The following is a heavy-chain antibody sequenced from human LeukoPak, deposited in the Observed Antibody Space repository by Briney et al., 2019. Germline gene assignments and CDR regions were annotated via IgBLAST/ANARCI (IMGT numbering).Heavy chain of an antibody. CDR1: GYTFTSYG. CDR3: ARDTFTAMVPDY. CDR2: ISAYNGNT. D-gene: IGHD5-18*01. J-gene: IGHJ4*02. V-gene: IGHV1-18*01. Sequence: VASVTVSCKASGYTFTSYGISWVRQAPGQGLEWMGWISAYNGNTNYAQKLQGRVTMTTDTSTSTAYMELRSLRSDDTAVYYCARDTFTAMVPDYWGQGTLVTVSS.